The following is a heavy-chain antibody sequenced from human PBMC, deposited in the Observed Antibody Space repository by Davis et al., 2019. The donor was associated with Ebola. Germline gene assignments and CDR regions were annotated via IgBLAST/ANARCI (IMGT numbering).Heavy chain of an antibody. J-gene: IGHJ6*02. V-gene: IGHV3-23*01. D-gene: IGHD1-26*01. CDR2: ISGSGGST. CDR1: GFTFTSYA. CDR3: AKDHVGYYYGMDV. Sequence: GESLKISCAASGFTFTSYAMSWVRQAPGKGLEWVSGISGSGGSTYYADSVKGRFTISRDNSKNTLYLQMNSLRAEDTAVYYCAKDHVGYYYGMDVWGQGTTVTVSS.